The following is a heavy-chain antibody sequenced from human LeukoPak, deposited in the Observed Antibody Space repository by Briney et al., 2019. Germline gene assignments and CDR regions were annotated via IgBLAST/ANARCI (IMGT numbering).Heavy chain of an antibody. Sequence: GGSLRLSCAASGFTVSSNYMSWVRQAPGKGLEWVSVIYSGGSTYYAVSVKGRFTISRDNSKNTLYLQMNSLRAEDTAVYYCARGGYDILTGSIGDYWGQGTLVTVSS. CDR3: ARGGYDILTGSIGDY. J-gene: IGHJ4*02. CDR2: IYSGGST. D-gene: IGHD3-9*01. V-gene: IGHV3-53*01. CDR1: GFTVSSNY.